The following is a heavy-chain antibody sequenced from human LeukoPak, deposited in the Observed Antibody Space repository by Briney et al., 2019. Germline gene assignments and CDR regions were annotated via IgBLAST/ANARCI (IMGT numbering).Heavy chain of an antibody. CDR3: ARDLGTTSFDY. CDR2: ISYDGSNK. V-gene: IGHV3-30-3*01. D-gene: IGHD1-1*01. J-gene: IGHJ4*02. CDR1: GFTFSSYA. Sequence: GRSLRLSCAASGFTFSSYAMHWVRQAPGKGLEWVAVISYDGSNKYYADSVKGRFTISRDNSKNTLYLQMNSLRAEDTAVYYCARDLGTTSFDYWGQGTLVTVSS.